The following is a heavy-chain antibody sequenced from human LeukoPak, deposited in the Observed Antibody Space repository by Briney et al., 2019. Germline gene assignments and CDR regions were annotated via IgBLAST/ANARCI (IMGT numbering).Heavy chain of an antibody. CDR3: ARGNPMPYYYDSSGYPRGHAFDI. CDR2: INHSGST. D-gene: IGHD3-22*01. Sequence: SETLSLTCAVYGGSFSGYYWSWIRQPPGKGLEWIGEINHSGSTNYNPSLKSRVTISVDTSKNQFSLKLSSVTAADTAVYYCARGNPMPYYYDSSGYPRGHAFDIWGQGTMVTVSS. V-gene: IGHV4-34*01. J-gene: IGHJ3*02. CDR1: GGSFSGYY.